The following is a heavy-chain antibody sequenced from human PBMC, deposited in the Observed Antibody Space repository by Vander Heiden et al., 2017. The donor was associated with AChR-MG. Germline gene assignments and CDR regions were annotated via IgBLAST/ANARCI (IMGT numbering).Heavy chain of an antibody. Sequence: EAPLVESGGGLVKPGGSLRLSCAASGFTFSSYSMNWVRQAAGKGLEWVSSITSGSTYIYYADSVKGRFTISRDNAKNSLYLEMNSLRAEDTAVYYCARVLGVQGVTYFDYWGQGTLVTVSS. D-gene: IGHD3-10*01. CDR3: ARVLGVQGVTYFDY. CDR2: ITSGSTYI. CDR1: GFTFSSYS. J-gene: IGHJ4*02. V-gene: IGHV3-21*01.